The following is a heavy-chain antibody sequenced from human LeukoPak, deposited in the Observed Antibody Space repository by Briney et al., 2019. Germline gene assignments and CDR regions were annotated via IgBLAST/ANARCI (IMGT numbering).Heavy chain of an antibody. V-gene: IGHV1-2*02. CDR3: ARDGAGVSYGDYFDY. J-gene: IGHJ4*02. CDR2: INPNSGGT. CDR1: GYTFTGYY. D-gene: IGHD5-18*01. Sequence: GASVKVSCKASGYTFTGYYMHWVRQAPGQGLEWMGWINPNSGGTNYAQKFQGRGTMTRDTSISTAYMALSRLRSDDTAVYYCARDGAGVSYGDYFDYWGQGTLVTVSS.